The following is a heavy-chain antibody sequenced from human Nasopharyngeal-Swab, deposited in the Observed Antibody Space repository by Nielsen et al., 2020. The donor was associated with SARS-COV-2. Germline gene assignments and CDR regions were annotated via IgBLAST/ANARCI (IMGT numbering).Heavy chain of an antibody. D-gene: IGHD6-19*01. J-gene: IGHJ4*02. V-gene: IGHV1-24*01. CDR3: ATGVAVAGRTHFVDY. CDR2: FDPKDGET. CDR1: GYTLTELS. Sequence: ASVKVSCKVSGYTLTELSMHWVRQAPGKGLEWMGGFDPKDGETIYAQKFQGRVTMTEDTSTDTAYMELSSLRSEDTAVYYCATGVAVAGRTHFVDYWGQGTLVTVSS.